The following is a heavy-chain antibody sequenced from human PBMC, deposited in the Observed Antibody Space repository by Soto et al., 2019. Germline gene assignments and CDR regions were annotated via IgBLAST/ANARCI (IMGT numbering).Heavy chain of an antibody. CDR1: GGSISSYY. CDR2: IYYSGST. Sequence: SETLSLTCTVSGGSISSYYWSWIRQPPGKGLEWIGYIYYSGSTNYNPSLKSRVTISVDTSKNQFSLKLSSVTAADTAVYYCARFLLETGTTYRSFYYYYYYMDVWGKGTTVTVSS. CDR3: ARFLLETGTTYRSFYYYYYYMDV. J-gene: IGHJ6*03. D-gene: IGHD1-7*01. V-gene: IGHV4-59*01.